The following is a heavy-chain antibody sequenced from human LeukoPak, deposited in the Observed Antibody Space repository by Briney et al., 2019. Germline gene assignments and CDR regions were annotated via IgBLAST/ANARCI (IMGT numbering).Heavy chain of an antibody. Sequence: PGGSLRLSCAASGLTFSNYAMHWVRQAPGKGLEWVAVISYDGIHKYYADSVKGRFTISRDNSKNTLYLQMNSLRAEDTAVYYCARDSSYYDSSGYYSVDYWGQGTLVTVSS. J-gene: IGHJ4*02. CDR1: GLTFSNYA. D-gene: IGHD3-22*01. CDR2: ISYDGIHK. CDR3: ARDSSYYDSSGYYSVDY. V-gene: IGHV3-30*04.